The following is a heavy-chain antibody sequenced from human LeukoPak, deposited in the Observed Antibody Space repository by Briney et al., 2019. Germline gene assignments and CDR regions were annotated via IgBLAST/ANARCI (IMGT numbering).Heavy chain of an antibody. J-gene: IGHJ5*02. Sequence: SRTLSLTCTASGGTISSGSYYWSCIRPPAGQGLVSIGRIYTSGSTNYNPSLKSRVTISVDTSKNQFSLKLSSVTAADTAVYYCAREQKGHCSGGSCYLGVDPWGQGTLVSVSS. D-gene: IGHD2-15*01. CDR3: AREQKGHCSGGSCYLGVDP. CDR1: GGTISSGSYY. V-gene: IGHV4-61*02. CDR2: IYTSGST.